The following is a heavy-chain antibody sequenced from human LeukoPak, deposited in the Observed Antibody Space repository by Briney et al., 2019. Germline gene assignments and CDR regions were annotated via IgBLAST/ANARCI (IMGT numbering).Heavy chain of an antibody. J-gene: IGHJ4*02. D-gene: IGHD2-21*02. V-gene: IGHV4-59*01. CDR3: ARDCGGDCYAFDS. CDR1: GGSISSYY. CDR2: TYYSGST. Sequence: NASETLSLTCTVSGGSISSYYWSWIRQPPGRGLEWIGYTYYSGSTNYNPSLKSRVTMSVDTSKNQFSLNLNSVTAADTAVYYCARDCGGDCYAFDSWGQGTLVTVSS.